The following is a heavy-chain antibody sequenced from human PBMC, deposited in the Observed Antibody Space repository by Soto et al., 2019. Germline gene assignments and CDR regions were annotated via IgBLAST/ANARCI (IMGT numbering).Heavy chain of an antibody. V-gene: IGHV4-39*01. CDR3: ARYGSGSSVWFDP. J-gene: IGHJ5*02. CDR1: GDSISNSRFY. CDR2: IYHTGNA. Sequence: PSETLSLTCSVSGDSISNSRFYWAWIRQPPGEGLEWIGSIYHTGNAYYNPSLKSRVTISVDTSKNQFSLKLTSVTAADAALYYCARYGSGSSVWFDPWGQGTLVTVS. D-gene: IGHD3-10*01.